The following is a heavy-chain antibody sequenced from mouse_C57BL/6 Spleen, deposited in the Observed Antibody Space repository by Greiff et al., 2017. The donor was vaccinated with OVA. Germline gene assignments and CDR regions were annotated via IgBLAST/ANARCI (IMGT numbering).Heavy chain of an antibody. Sequence: VQGVESGAELVKPGASVKISCKASGYAFSSYWMNWVKQRPGKGLEWIGQIYPGDGDTNYNGKFKGKATLTADKSSSTAYMQLSSLTSKDSAVYFCARSAIYYGNYWYFDVWGTGTTVTVSS. J-gene: IGHJ1*03. CDR2: IYPGDGDT. D-gene: IGHD2-1*01. V-gene: IGHV1-80*01. CDR1: GYAFSSYW. CDR3: ARSAIYYGNYWYFDV.